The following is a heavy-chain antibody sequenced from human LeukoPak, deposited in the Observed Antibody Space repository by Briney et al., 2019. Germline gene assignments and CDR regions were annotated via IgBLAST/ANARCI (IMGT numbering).Heavy chain of an antibody. V-gene: IGHV3-53*01. CDR1: GFTFSSYG. J-gene: IGHJ4*02. CDR2: IHSGGST. Sequence: HPGRSLRLSCAASGFTFSSYGMHWVRQAPGKGLEWVSVIHSGGSTYYADSVKGRFTISRDNSKNTLYLQMNSLRAEDTAVYYCARGVGIRGVIIYFDYWGQGTLVTVSS. CDR3: ARGVGIRGVIIYFDY. D-gene: IGHD3-10*01.